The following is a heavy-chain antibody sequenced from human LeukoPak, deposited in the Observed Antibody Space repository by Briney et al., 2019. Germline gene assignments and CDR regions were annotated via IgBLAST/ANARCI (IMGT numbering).Heavy chain of an antibody. J-gene: IGHJ4*02. D-gene: IGHD3-3*01. CDR1: GGSFNDYY. Sequence: SETLSLTCAVYGGSFNDYYWSWIRQSPGTGLEWIGEINHGGSTNYNPSLKSRVTISVDTSKNQFSLKLSSVTAADTAVYYCARGGSSSGRYDFWSGFSPSQFDYWGQGTQVTVSS. V-gene: IGHV4-34*01. CDR2: INHGGST. CDR3: ARGGSSSGRYDFWSGFSPSQFDY.